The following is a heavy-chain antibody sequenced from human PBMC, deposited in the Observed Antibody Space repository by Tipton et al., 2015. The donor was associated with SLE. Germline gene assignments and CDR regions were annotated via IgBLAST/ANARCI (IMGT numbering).Heavy chain of an antibody. J-gene: IGHJ4*02. D-gene: IGHD3-10*01. CDR3: AKFGARSGDFDH. CDR1: GFIFGDYV. CDR2: ISRDGGSA. V-gene: IGHV3-43*02. Sequence: SLRLSCAASGFIFGDYVMHWVRQAPGKGLEWVSHISRDGGSAYYRDSVKGRFTISRDNSRNSVYLQMNSLRNEDTALYYCAKFGARSGDFDHWGQGALVIVSS.